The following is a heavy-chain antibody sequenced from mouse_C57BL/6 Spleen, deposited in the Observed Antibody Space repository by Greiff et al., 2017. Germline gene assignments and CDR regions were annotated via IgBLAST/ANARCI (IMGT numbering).Heavy chain of an antibody. CDR3: ARSKTGTSFDY. CDR1: GYTFTSYW. CDR2: IHPNSGST. V-gene: IGHV1-64*01. J-gene: IGHJ2*01. Sequence: QVQLQQPGAELVKPGASVKLSCKASGYTFTSYWMHWVKQRPGQGLEWIGMIHPNSGSTNDNEKFKSKATLTVDKSSSTAYMQLSSLTSEDSAVYYCARSKTGTSFDYWGQGTTLTVSS. D-gene: IGHD4-1*01.